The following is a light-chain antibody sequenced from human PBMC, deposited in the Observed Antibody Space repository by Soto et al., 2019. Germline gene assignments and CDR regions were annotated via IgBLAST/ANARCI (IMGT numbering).Light chain of an antibody. CDR1: QSISYW. Sequence: DIQMTQSPSTLSASVGDRVTITCRASQSISYWLAWYQQKPGKAPKLLIYKASSLESGVPSRFSGSGSGTEFTLTISSLQPDDFATYYCQQDNTLRTFGQGTKVEIK. CDR2: KAS. V-gene: IGKV1-5*03. J-gene: IGKJ1*01. CDR3: QQDNTLRT.